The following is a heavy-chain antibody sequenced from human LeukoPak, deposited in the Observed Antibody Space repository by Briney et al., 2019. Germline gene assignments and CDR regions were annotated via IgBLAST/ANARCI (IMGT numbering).Heavy chain of an antibody. J-gene: IGHJ6*04. D-gene: IGHD6-13*01. CDR2: IIPIFGTA. Sequence: ASVKVSCKASGGTFSSYAISWVRQAPGQGLEWMGGIIPIFGTANYAQKFQGRVTITADESTSTAYMELSSLRSEDTAVYYCARGPYSSSWYGNYHYGMDVWGKGTTVTVSS. CDR3: ARGPYSSSWYGNYHYGMDV. V-gene: IGHV1-69*13. CDR1: GGTFSSYA.